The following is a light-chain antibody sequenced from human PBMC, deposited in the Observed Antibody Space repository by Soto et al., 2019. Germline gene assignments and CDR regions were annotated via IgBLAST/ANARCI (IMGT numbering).Light chain of an antibody. J-gene: IGKJ1*01. CDR3: QQYFRWPPWT. CDR1: LSVSSD. Sequence: EVLMTQSPATLSVSPGDRVTLSCRASLSVSSDLAWYQQKPGRAPTLLIYGASIRATGVPARFSGSGSGTDFTLTIDSLQSEDVADYYCQQYFRWPPWTFGQGTKVEI. CDR2: GAS. V-gene: IGKV3-15*01.